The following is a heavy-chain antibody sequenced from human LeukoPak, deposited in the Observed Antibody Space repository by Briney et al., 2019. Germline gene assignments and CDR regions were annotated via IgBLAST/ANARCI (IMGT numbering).Heavy chain of an antibody. Sequence: PSETLSLTCAVYGGSFSGYYWSWIRQPPGRGLEWIGEINHSGSTNYNPSLKSRVTISVDTSKNQFSLKLSSVTAADTAVYYCARAPYYYDSSGSHAFDIWGQGTMVTVSS. CDR1: GGSFSGYY. CDR3: ARAPYYYDSSGSHAFDI. J-gene: IGHJ3*02. D-gene: IGHD3-22*01. V-gene: IGHV4-34*01. CDR2: INHSGST.